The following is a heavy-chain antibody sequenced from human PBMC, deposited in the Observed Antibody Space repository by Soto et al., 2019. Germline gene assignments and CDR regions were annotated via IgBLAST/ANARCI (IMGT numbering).Heavy chain of an antibody. Sequence: EVQVVESGGGLVQPGRSLRLSCAASGFSFDDYAMHWVRQAPGKGLEWVSGISWNSVTTGYADSVKGRFTISRDNAKNSLYLQMNSLRAEDTALYYCAKSTGGTANGMGVWGQGTTVTVSS. CDR1: GFSFDDYA. V-gene: IGHV3-9*01. J-gene: IGHJ6*02. D-gene: IGHD2-8*02. CDR3: AKSTGGTANGMGV. CDR2: ISWNSVTT.